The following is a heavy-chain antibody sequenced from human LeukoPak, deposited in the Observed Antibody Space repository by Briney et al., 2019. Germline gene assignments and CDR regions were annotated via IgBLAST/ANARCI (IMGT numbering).Heavy chain of an antibody. V-gene: IGHV3-64*02. CDR1: GFTFSTYA. Sequence: GGSLRLSCAASGFTFSTYAMHWVRQAPGKGLEYVSAITGNGGSTYYADSVKGRFTISRDNSKNTLYLQMGSLRTEDMAVYYCVRIWQWLALDYWGQGTLVTVSS. CDR2: ITGNGGST. CDR3: VRIWQWLALDY. J-gene: IGHJ4*02. D-gene: IGHD6-19*01.